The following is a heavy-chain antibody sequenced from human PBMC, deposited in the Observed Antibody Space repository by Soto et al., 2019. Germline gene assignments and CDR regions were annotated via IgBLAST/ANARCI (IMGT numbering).Heavy chain of an antibody. Sequence: SLRLSCAASRFTFSDYYMSWIRQAPGKGLEWVSYISSSGSSIYYADSVKGRFTISRDNAKNSLYLQMNNLSAEDTAVYHCAKNQGVELVPLATVDWFDPWGQGSVVTVSS. CDR2: ISSSGSSI. D-gene: IGHD1-26*01. J-gene: IGHJ5*02. V-gene: IGHV3-11*01. CDR3: AKNQGVELVPLATVDWFDP. CDR1: RFTFSDYY.